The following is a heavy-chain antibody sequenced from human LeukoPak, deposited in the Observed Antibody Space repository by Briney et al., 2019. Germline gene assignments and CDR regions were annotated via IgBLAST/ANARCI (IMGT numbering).Heavy chain of an antibody. CDR3: AADPGKTWGSHYFYGMDV. D-gene: IGHD7-27*01. CDR1: GFTFSDYY. CDR2: ISSSGSTI. V-gene: IGHV3-11*04. J-gene: IGHJ6*02. Sequence: AGGSLRLSCAASGFTFSDYYMSWIRQAPGKGLEWVSYISSSGSTIYYADSVKGRFTISRDNAKNSLYLQMNSLRAEDTAVYYCAADPGKTWGSHYFYGMDVWGQGTTITVSS.